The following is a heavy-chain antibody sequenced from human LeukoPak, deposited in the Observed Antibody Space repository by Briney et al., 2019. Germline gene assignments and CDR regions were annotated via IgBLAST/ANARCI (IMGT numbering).Heavy chain of an antibody. CDR1: GYSLTSYW. CDR3: ARSTYSSSSPLDAFDI. Sequence: GESLKISCKGSGYSLTSYWIGWVRQVPGKGLEWMGIIYPGDSDTRYSPSFQGQVTISADKSISTAYLQWSSLKASDTAMYYCARSTYSSSSPLDAFDIWGQGTMVTVS. D-gene: IGHD6-6*01. J-gene: IGHJ3*02. V-gene: IGHV5-51*01. CDR2: IYPGDSDT.